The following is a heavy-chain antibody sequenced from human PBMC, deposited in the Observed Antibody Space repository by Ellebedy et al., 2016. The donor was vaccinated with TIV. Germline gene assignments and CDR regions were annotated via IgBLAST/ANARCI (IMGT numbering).Heavy chain of an antibody. V-gene: IGHV3-30*01. J-gene: IGHJ4*02. CDR3: ARRGYNYDIPNS. D-gene: IGHD5-18*01. CDR1: GFTFSGYS. Sequence: GESLKISCAVSGFTFSGYSMHWVRQAPGKGPEWVAVISSDGRDENYADSVKGRFTISRDNSKNTLFLQMNSLRAEDTAVYYCARRGYNYDIPNSWGQGTLVTVSP. CDR2: ISSDGRDE.